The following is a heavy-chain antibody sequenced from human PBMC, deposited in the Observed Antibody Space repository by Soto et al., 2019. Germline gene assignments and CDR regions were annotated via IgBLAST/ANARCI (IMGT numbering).Heavy chain of an antibody. CDR3: TRDLNWEAY. J-gene: IGHJ4*02. D-gene: IGHD7-27*01. CDR1: GFSFSNSW. Sequence: EVQLVESGGGLVQPGGSLRLSCAASGFSFSNSWMTWVRQAPGKGLECLACINPDGSEKYYVDSVKGRFTVSRDNARNSLYVQMNSLSVDDTAVYYCTRDLNWEAYWGQGTLVTVSS. CDR2: INPDGSEK. V-gene: IGHV3-7*01.